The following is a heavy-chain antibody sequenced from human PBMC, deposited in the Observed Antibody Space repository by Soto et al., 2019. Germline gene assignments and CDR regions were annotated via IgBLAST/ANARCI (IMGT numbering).Heavy chain of an antibody. J-gene: IGHJ5*02. CDR1: GGSISSGGYY. CDR2: IYYSGST. V-gene: IGHV4-31*03. Sequence: PSETLSLTCTVSGGSISSGGYYWSWIRQHPGKGLEWIGYIYYSGSTYYNPSLKSRVTISVDTSKNQFSLKLSSVTAADTAVYYCARDQGAPHRQFAPWGQGTLVTVSS. CDR3: ARDQGAPHRQFAP.